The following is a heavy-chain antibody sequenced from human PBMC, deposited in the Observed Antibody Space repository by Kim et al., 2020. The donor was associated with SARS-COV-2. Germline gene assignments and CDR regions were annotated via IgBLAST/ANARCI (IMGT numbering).Heavy chain of an antibody. J-gene: IGHJ4*02. Sequence: GGSLRLSCAASGFTFSTNNINWVRQAPGKGLEWVSSISSSSDYIYYADSVKGRFTVSRDNAKNSLYLQMNSLRAEDTAVYYCARVRWTPNYYFDYWGQGTLVTVSS. V-gene: IGHV3-21*01. CDR3: ARVRWTPNYYFDY. D-gene: IGHD2-15*01. CDR1: GFTFSTNN. CDR2: ISSSSDYI.